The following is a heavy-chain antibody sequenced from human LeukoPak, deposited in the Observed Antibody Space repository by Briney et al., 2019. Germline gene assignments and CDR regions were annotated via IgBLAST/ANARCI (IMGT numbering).Heavy chain of an antibody. CDR1: GYTFTNYD. V-gene: IGHV1-8*01. Sequence: GASVKVSCKASGYTFTNYDINWVGQAAGQGLEWMGWMKPRSSNTANAQKFQSRVNSTRTTSISTAYIELSRMRSEDTAAYYGAIRYCGGDCYLYYFDYWGQGTLVTVSS. J-gene: IGHJ4*02. D-gene: IGHD2-21*02. CDR3: AIRYCGGDCYLYYFDY. CDR2: MKPRSSNT.